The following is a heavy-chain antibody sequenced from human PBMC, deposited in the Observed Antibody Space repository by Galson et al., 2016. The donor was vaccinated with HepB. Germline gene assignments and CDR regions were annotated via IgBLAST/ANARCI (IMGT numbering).Heavy chain of an antibody. J-gene: IGHJ5*01. V-gene: IGHV4-34*01. CDR1: GGSFRDHF. Sequence: SETLSLTCAVYGGSFRDHFWSWIRQSPKKGLQWIGEIEHRGNPNYNPSLQSRVTIAIDTSKNQLSLKLRSVTAAGTAVYYCARVKWVKCATAICYAPEDSWGQGTLVTVSS. CDR3: ARVKWVKCATAICYAPEDS. CDR2: IEHRGNP. D-gene: IGHD2-2*01.